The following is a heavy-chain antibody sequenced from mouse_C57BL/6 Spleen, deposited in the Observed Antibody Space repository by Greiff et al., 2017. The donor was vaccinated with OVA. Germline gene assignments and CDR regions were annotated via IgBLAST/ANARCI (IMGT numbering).Heavy chain of an antibody. Sequence: QVTLKVSGPGILQPSQTLSLTCSFSGFSLSTFGMGVGWIRQPSGKGLEWLAHIWWEDDKYYTPALKSRLTISKDTSKNQVFLKIANVDTADTATYYCARIEGTGYYDYGAWFAYWGQGTLVTVSA. D-gene: IGHD2-4*01. CDR2: IWWEDDK. CDR3: ARIEGTGYYDYGAWFAY. CDR1: GFSLSTFGMG. V-gene: IGHV8-8*01. J-gene: IGHJ3*01.